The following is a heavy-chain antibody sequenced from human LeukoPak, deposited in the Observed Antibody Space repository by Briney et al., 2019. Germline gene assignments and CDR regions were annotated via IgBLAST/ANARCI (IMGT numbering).Heavy chain of an antibody. Sequence: GGSLRLSCAASGFTFSSYWMTWVRQAPGKGLEWVANLRPDGSDKYYVDSVKGRFTISRDNAKNSLYLQMNSLRAEDTAVYYCARDAYNYASESWGQGTLVTVSS. J-gene: IGHJ5*02. CDR2: LRPDGSDK. CDR3: ARDAYNYASES. D-gene: IGHD3-10*01. CDR1: GFTFSSYW. V-gene: IGHV3-7*01.